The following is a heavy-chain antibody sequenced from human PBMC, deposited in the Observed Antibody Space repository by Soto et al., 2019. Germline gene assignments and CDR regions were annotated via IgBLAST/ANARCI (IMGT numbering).Heavy chain of an antibody. V-gene: IGHV3-30*18. CDR2: ISYDGSNK. J-gene: IGHJ3*02. Sequence: GGSVRLSCAASGFTFSNFGMHWVRQAPGKGLEWVALISYDGSNKYYADSVKGRFTISRDTSKNTLYLQMSSLRAEDTAVYYCAKDKLSSTDAFDSWGQGTMVTVSS. CDR1: GFTFSNFG. CDR3: AKDKLSSTDAFDS.